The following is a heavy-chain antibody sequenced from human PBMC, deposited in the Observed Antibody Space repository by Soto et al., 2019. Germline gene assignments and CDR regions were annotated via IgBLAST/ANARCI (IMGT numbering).Heavy chain of an antibody. CDR1: GVSISSSSYY. Sequence: QLQLQESGPGLVKPSDTLSLTCTVSGVSISSSSYYWGWIRQPPGKGLEWIGSIYYSGSTYYNPPIKSRVTISEATSKNQFSLKLSSVTAADAAVYYCARGGREYQRRAGWFDPWGQGTLVTVSS. J-gene: IGHJ5*02. CDR2: IYYSGST. D-gene: IGHD2-2*01. CDR3: ARGGREYQRRAGWFDP. V-gene: IGHV4-39*01.